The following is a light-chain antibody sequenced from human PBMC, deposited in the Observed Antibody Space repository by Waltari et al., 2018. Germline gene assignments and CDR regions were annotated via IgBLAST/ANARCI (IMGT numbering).Light chain of an antibody. CDR3: QVRDSNTAV. CDR2: RDN. CDR1: NIGAKS. V-gene: IGLV3-9*01. Sequence: SYDLTQPLSVSVALGQTARITCGGNNIGAKSVHWYQQKPGQAPLLVIYRDNTRPSRIPERFSGSNSENTATLTISGAQAADEADYYCQVRDSNTAVFGGGTHLTVL. J-gene: IGLJ7*01.